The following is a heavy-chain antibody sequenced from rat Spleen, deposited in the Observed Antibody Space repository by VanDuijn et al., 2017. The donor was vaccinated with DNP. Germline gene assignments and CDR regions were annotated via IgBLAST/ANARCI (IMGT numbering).Heavy chain of an antibody. CDR1: TFTFTDYN. J-gene: IGHJ2*01. V-gene: IGHV5S10*01. CDR3: TTEAADY. CDR2: ISYDGSST. Sequence: EVQLVESGGGLVQPGRSLKLSCAASTFTFTDYNMAWVRQAPKKGLEWVATISYDGSSTYYRDSVKGRFTISRDNAKSTLYLQMDSLRSEETATYYCTTEAADYWGQGVMVTVSS.